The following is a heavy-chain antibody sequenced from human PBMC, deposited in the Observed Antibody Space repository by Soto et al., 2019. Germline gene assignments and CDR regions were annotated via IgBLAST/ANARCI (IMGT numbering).Heavy chain of an antibody. CDR2: MNPNSGNT. CDR3: ARVYCSGGSCWNFGWFDP. Sequence: ASVKVSCKASGYTFTSYDINWVRQATGQGLEWMGWMNPNSGNTGYAQKFQGRVTMTRKTSIRTAYMELSSLRSEDTAVYYCARVYCSGGSCWNFGWFDPWGQGTLVTVSS. V-gene: IGHV1-8*01. D-gene: IGHD2-15*01. CDR1: GYTFTSYD. J-gene: IGHJ5*02.